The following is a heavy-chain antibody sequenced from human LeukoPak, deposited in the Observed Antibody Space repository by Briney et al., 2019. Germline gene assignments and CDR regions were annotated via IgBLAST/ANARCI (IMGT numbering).Heavy chain of an antibody. D-gene: IGHD2-15*01. CDR2: IYYSGST. Sequence: SQTLSLTCAVSSGSTSSEGEYCTWIPQHPRKSLEWIGYIYYSGSTYYNPSLKSRVTISVDTSKNQFSLKLSSVTAADTAVYYCARGGCSGGSCYYRGGFDPWGQGTLVTVSS. V-gene: IGHV4-31*11. J-gene: IGHJ5*02. CDR1: SGSTSSEGEY. CDR3: ARGGCSGGSCYYRGGFDP.